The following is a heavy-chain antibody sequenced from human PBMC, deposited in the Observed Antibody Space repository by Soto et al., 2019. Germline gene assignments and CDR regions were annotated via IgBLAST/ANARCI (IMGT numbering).Heavy chain of an antibody. CDR1: GYSFTSYW. CDR3: ARLPRSHSSGWFNLFYFDY. V-gene: IGHV5-51*01. Sequence: PGESLKISCKGSGYSFTSYWIGWVRQMPGKGLEWMGIIYPGDSDTRYSPSFQGQVTISADKSISTAYLQWSSLKASDTAMYYCARLPRSHSSGWFNLFYFDYWGQGTLVTVSS. D-gene: IGHD6-19*01. CDR2: IYPGDSDT. J-gene: IGHJ4*02.